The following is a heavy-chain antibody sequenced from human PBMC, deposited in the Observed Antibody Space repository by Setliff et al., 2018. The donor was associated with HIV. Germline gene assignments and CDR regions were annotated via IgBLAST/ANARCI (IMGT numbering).Heavy chain of an antibody. CDR3: ARDYQVVVVAATMADI. CDR1: GYTFIGYY. Sequence: RASVKVSCKASGYTFIGYYMHWVRQAPGQGLEWMGWINPNSGGTNYAQKFQGRVTMTRDTSNSTAYMELSRLRSDDTAVYYCARDYQVVVVAATMADIWGQGTMVTVSS. CDR2: INPNSGGT. J-gene: IGHJ3*02. V-gene: IGHV1-2*02. D-gene: IGHD2-15*01.